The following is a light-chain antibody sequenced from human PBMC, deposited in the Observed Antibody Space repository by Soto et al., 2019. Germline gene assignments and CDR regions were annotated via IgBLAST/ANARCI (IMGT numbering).Light chain of an antibody. CDR1: QGITSY. Sequence: DIQLTQSPSFLSASVGDRVTVTCRASQGITSYLAWYQQKPGKAPKLLIYTASTLQSGVPSRFRGSGSGTDFTPAITSLQPEDFAAYYCQQLYSYPLTFGGGTKVEI. J-gene: IGKJ4*01. V-gene: IGKV1-9*01. CDR3: QQLYSYPLT. CDR2: TAS.